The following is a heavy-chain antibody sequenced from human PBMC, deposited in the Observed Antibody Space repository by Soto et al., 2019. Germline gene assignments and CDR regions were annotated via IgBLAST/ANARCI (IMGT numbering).Heavy chain of an antibody. V-gene: IGHV1-58*01. Sequence: SVKVSCKASGFTFTSSAVQWVRQARGQRLEWIGWIVVGSGNTNYAQKFQERVTITRDMSTSTAYMELNSLRSEDTAVYYCAALYYYDSSGYSDAFDIWGQGTMVAVSS. J-gene: IGHJ3*02. CDR2: IVVGSGNT. CDR1: GFTFTSSA. D-gene: IGHD3-22*01. CDR3: AALYYYDSSGYSDAFDI.